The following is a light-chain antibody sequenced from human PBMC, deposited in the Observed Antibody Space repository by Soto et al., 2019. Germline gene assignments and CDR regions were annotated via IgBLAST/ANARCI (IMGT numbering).Light chain of an antibody. V-gene: IGKV1-8*01. J-gene: IGKJ3*01. Sequence: AIRMTQSPSSFSASTGDRVTITCRASQGISSYLAWYQQKPGKAPKLLIYAASTLQSGVPSRFSGSGSGTDFTLTSSCLPSEDFATYYCQQDYSYPPFNFGPGTKVDIK. CDR3: QQDYSYPPFN. CDR1: QGISSY. CDR2: AAS.